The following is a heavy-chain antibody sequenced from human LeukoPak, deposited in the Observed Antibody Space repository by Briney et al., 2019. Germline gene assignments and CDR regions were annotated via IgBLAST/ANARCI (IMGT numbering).Heavy chain of an antibody. J-gene: IGHJ4*02. Sequence: GGSLRLSCAASGFTFSSYGMHWVRQAPGKGLEWVAVIWYDGSNKYYADSVKGRFTISRDNSKNTLCLQMNSLRAEDTAVYYCARDAEYSSSWPNYYFDYWGQGTLVTVSS. CDR2: IWYDGSNK. V-gene: IGHV3-33*01. CDR3: ARDAEYSSSWPNYYFDY. D-gene: IGHD6-13*01. CDR1: GFTFSSYG.